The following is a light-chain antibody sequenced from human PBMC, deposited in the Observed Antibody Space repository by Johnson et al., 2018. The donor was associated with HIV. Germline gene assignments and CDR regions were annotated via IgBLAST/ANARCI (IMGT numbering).Light chain of an antibody. CDR1: NSNIGNNY. CDR2: ENN. J-gene: IGLJ1*01. Sequence: HSVLTQPPSVSAAPGQKVTISCSGSNSNIGNNYVSWYQQLPGAAPKLLIYENNQRPSGIPDRFSGSKSGTSATLGIAGLHTGDEADYYCGIFDTSLSAGGVCGTGTKVTVL. CDR3: GIFDTSLSAGGV. V-gene: IGLV1-51*02.